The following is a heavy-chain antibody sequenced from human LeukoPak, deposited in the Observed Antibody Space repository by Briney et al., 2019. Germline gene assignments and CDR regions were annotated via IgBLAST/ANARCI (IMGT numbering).Heavy chain of an antibody. CDR3: ARPDDSESFYRANHY. D-gene: IGHD3-10*01. V-gene: IGHV3-30*04. Sequence: PGGSLRLSCAASGFGFNSYPMHWVRQAPGKGLEWVAVISNDGNNKYYADSVKGRFTISRDNFNNTLSLQMNGLRVEDTAVYYCARPDDSESFYRANHYWGRGTLVTVSS. CDR2: ISNDGNNK. CDR1: GFGFNSYP. J-gene: IGHJ4*02.